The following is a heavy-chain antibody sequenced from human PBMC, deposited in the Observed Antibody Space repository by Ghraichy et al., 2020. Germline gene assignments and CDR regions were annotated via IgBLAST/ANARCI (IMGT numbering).Heavy chain of an antibody. CDR3: IKNGYYCLDY. V-gene: IGHV4-39*07. CDR1: GGSLSSNNY. CDR2: IHYDGST. Sequence: SETLSLTCTVSGGSLSSNNYWGWIRQPPGKGLEWIGSIHYDGSTYYNPSLKSRVTISVDMSKNQFSLELRSVTAADTAVYYCIKNGYYCLDYWGQGTLVTVSS. J-gene: IGHJ4*02. D-gene: IGHD3-22*01.